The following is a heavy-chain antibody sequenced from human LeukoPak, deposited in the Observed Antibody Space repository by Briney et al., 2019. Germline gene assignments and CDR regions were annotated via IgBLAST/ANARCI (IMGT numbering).Heavy chain of an antibody. J-gene: IGHJ5*02. D-gene: IGHD6-13*01. CDR3: ARRRLRGIAAAGTAFDP. Sequence: PSETLSLTCTVSGGSISSYYWSWIRQPPGKGLEWIGEINHSGSTNYNPSLKSRVTISVDTSKNQFSLKLSSVTAADTAVYYCARRRLRGIAAAGTAFDPWGQGTLVTVSS. V-gene: IGHV4-34*01. CDR2: INHSGST. CDR1: GGSISSYY.